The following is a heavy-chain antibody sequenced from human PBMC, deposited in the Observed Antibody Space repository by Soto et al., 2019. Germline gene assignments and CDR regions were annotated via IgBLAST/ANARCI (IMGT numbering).Heavy chain of an antibody. CDR3: ARQDPLRGLSSGSYCAPDY. J-gene: IGHJ4*02. CDR1: GGSISSSSYY. CDR2: IYYSGST. Sequence: SETLSLTCTVSGGSISSSSYYWGWIRQPPGKGLEWIGSIYYSGSTYYNPSLKSRVTISVDTSKNQFSLKLSSVTAADTAVYYCARQDPLRGLSSGSYCAPDYWGQGTLVTVSS. V-gene: IGHV4-39*01. D-gene: IGHD1-26*01.